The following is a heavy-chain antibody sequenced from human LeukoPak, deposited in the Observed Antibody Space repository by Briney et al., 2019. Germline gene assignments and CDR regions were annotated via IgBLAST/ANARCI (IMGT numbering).Heavy chain of an antibody. Sequence: GASVKVSCKASGYTFTDYYMHWVRQAPGQGFEWMGWINPNSGDTNYAQKFQGRVTMTRGTSISTAHMELSRLRSDGTAVYYCARANFLYCSSTTCLFDYWGQGTLVIVSS. CDR2: INPNSGDT. CDR3: ARANFLYCSSTTCLFDY. D-gene: IGHD2-2*01. J-gene: IGHJ4*02. V-gene: IGHV1-2*02. CDR1: GYTFTDYY.